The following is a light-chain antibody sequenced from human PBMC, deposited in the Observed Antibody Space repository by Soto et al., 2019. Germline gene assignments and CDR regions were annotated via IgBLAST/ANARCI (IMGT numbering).Light chain of an antibody. CDR1: QSVSSSY. V-gene: IGKV3-20*01. Sequence: EIVLTQSPGTPSLSPGERATLSCRASQSVSSSYLAWYQQKPGQAPRLLIDGASSRATGIPDRFSGSGSGTDFTLIISRLEPGDFAVYYCQQYGSSPRTFGQGTKVDIK. J-gene: IGKJ1*01. CDR2: GAS. CDR3: QQYGSSPRT.